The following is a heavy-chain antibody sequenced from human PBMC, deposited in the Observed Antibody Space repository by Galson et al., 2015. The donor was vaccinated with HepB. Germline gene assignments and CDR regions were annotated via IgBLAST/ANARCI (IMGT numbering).Heavy chain of an antibody. Sequence: CAASGFSFTSHSMNWVRQAPGKGLEWVSYISSGGTTYYADSARGRFTISRDNAKKSMYLHMSSLRVEDTGIYYCARNPASYDYYNMDVWGQGTTVTVSS. V-gene: IGHV3-48*01. CDR3: ARNPASYDYYNMDV. CDR2: ISSGGTT. CDR1: GFSFTSHS. J-gene: IGHJ6*02. D-gene: IGHD6-25*01.